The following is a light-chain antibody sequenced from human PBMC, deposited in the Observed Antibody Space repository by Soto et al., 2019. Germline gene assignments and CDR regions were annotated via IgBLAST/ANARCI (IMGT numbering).Light chain of an antibody. CDR3: EEYGGAFT. V-gene: IGKV3-20*01. Sequence: EIVLTQSPGTLSLSPGERATLSCRASQSVSNNYLAWYQQKPGQAPSLLIYGPTNRATGIPERFSGSWSGTDSGITTSRAMPEDFAVYYGEEYGGAFTFGLGTKVDIE. CDR2: GPT. CDR1: QSVSNNY. J-gene: IGKJ3*01.